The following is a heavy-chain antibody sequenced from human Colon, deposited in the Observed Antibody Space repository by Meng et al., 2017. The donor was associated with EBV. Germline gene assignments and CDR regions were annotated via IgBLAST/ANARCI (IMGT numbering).Heavy chain of an antibody. Sequence: QVLLKDAGPGLGKPSGTSSPPCVFPGGSLSSRTWWSWVRQPPGKGLEWIGEIYHSGSTNYNPSLKSRVTISVDESKNQFSLRLSSVTAADTAVYYCARVGAYCGGDCYHPRWGQGTLVTVSS. CDR1: GGSLSSRTW. V-gene: IGHV4-4*02. D-gene: IGHD2-21*02. CDR3: ARVGAYCGGDCYHPR. CDR2: IYHSGST. J-gene: IGHJ4*02.